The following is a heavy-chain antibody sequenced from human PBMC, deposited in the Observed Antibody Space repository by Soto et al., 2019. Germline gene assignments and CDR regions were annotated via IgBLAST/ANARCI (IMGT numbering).Heavy chain of an antibody. D-gene: IGHD2-15*01. CDR1: GFVFRDTW. CDR3: ARPVARVFND. J-gene: IGHJ4*02. Sequence: EVQLVESGGGLVQPGESLRLLCAGSGFVFRDTWMTWVRQAPGKGLEWVANIKEDGSQTYYADSVKGRFTISRDNAKNSLFLRMSSLRVEDTAVYYCARPVARVFNDCGQGTLVTVSS. V-gene: IGHV3-7*03. CDR2: IKEDGSQT.